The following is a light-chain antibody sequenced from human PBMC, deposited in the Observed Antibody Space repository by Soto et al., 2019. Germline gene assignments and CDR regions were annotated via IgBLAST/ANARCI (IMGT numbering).Light chain of an antibody. Sequence: QSVLTQPPSVSGAPGQRVTISCTGTSSNFGAGYDVHSYQQLPGTAPKLLIYDNNNRPSGVPDRFSGSKSGTSASLAITGLQPEEEADYYCQSSETSLMGSVFGGGTKLTVL. V-gene: IGLV1-40*01. J-gene: IGLJ3*02. CDR2: DNN. CDR3: QSSETSLMGSV. CDR1: SSNFGAGYD.